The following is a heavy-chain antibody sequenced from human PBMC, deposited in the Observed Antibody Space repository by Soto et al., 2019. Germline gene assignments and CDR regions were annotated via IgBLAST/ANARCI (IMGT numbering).Heavy chain of an antibody. CDR2: ISGSGGST. CDR3: ARDVDTAMVQYYYYYYGMDV. V-gene: IGHV3-23*01. CDR1: GFTFSSYA. J-gene: IGHJ6*02. Sequence: EVQLLESGGGLVQPGGSLRLSCAASGFTFSSYAMSWVRQAPGKGLEWVSAISGSGGSTYYADSVKGRFTISRDNSKNALYLQMNRLRAEDTAVYYCARDVDTAMVQYYYYYYGMDVWGQGTTVTVSS. D-gene: IGHD5-18*01.